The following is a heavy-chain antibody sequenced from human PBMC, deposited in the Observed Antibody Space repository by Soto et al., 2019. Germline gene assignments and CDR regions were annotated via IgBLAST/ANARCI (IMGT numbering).Heavy chain of an antibody. V-gene: IGHV3-23*01. Sequence: EVQLLESGGGLVQPGGSLRLSCAASGFTFNSYAMSWVRQAPGKGLEWVSHIGANGDSIYYADSVKGRFTISRDNSKNTLYLQMTGLRADDTAVYYCTGGSTSVYWGQGTLVTVSS. CDR2: IGANGDSI. D-gene: IGHD3-16*01. J-gene: IGHJ4*02. CDR3: TGGSTSVY. CDR1: GFTFNSYA.